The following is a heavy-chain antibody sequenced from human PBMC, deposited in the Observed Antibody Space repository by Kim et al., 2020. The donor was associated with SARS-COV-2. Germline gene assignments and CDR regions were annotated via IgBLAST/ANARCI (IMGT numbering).Heavy chain of an antibody. V-gene: IGHV3-9*01. D-gene: IGHD5-12*01. Sequence: SVKGRFIISRDNAKNDLYLQMNSLRAEDTALYYCAKDIESIVATMGYFDYWGQGTLVTVSS. CDR3: AKDIESIVATMGYFDY. J-gene: IGHJ4*02.